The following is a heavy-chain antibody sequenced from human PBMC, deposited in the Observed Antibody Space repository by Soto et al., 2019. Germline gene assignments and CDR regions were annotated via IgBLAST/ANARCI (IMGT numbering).Heavy chain of an antibody. V-gene: IGHV1-69*13. CDR3: ARSVDIVATTYNYYYYYGMDV. CDR1: GGTFSSYA. Sequence: GASVKVSCKASGGTFSSYAISWVRQAPGQGLEWMGGIIPIFGTANYAQKFQGRVTITADESTSTAYMELSSLRSEDTAVYYCARSVDIVATTYNYYYYYGMDVWGQGTRVTVSS. CDR2: IIPIFGTA. J-gene: IGHJ6*02. D-gene: IGHD5-12*01.